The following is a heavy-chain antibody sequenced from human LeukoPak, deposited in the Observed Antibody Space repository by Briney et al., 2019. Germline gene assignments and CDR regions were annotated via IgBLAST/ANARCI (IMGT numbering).Heavy chain of an antibody. D-gene: IGHD3-3*01. Sequence: PGGSLRLSCAASGFTFSTYSMNWVRQAPGEGLEWLALIRNDGYRKHYADSVKGRFTISRDIFKNTLYLQMNNLRPEDTAVYYCAKDVSGQAYWGQGTLLTVSS. V-gene: IGHV3-30*02. CDR1: GFTFSTYS. J-gene: IGHJ4*02. CDR2: IRNDGYRK. CDR3: AKDVSGQAY.